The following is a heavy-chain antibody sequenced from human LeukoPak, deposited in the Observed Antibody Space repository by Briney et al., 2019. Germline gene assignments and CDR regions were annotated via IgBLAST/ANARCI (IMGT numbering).Heavy chain of an antibody. CDR2: IIPIFGIA. J-gene: IGHJ3*02. V-gene: IGHV1-69*04. Sequence: SVKVPCKASGGTFSSYAISWVRQAPGQGLEWMGRIIPIFGIANYAQKFQGRVTITADKSTSTAYMELSSLRSEDTAVYYCASIMATITGGSDAFDIWGQGTMVTVSS. CDR1: GGTFSSYA. CDR3: ASIMATITGGSDAFDI. D-gene: IGHD5-24*01.